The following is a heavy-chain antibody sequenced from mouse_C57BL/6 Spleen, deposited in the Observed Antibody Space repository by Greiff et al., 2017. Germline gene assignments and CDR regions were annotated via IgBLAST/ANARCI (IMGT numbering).Heavy chain of an antibody. CDR3: VRYYAGSTSDAMDY. CDR1: GYTFTSYW. CDR2: IYPSGSET. J-gene: IGHJ4*01. D-gene: IGHD1-1*01. Sequence: QVQLQQPGAELVRPGSSVKMSCKASGYTFTSYWMHWVKQRPIQGLEWIGDIYPSGSETHYNQKFKNKATLTVDKSSSTAYMQLSSLTSEDSAVDYGVRYYAGSTSDAMDYWGQGTSVTVSS. V-gene: IGHV1-52*01.